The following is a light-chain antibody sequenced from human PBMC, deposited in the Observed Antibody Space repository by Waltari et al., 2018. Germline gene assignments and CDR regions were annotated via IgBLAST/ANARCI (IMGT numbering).Light chain of an antibody. CDR1: LLTKKF. J-gene: IGLJ2*01. CDR3: YSTDIFRSERGV. CDR2: EDT. Sequence: SYELTQPPSVSVSPGQTATTTCSGDLLTKKFTYWFHQKSGHAPLMVIYEDTKRLSAIPERFSGSSSGTTAALTITGAQVEDEADYYCYSTDIFRSERGVFGGGTKLLVL. V-gene: IGLV3-10*01.